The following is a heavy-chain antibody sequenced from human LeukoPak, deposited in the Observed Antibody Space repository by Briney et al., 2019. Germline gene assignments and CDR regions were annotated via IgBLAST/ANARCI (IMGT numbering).Heavy chain of an antibody. Sequence: ASVKVSCKTSGYSFTGHYMHWVRQAPGQGLEWMGLINPNRGETNYAKKFQGRVTMTRDTSISTAYMELSRLASDDTAVYYCARAGTFYYGSGSYFLLTWIDPWGQGTLVTVSS. CDR3: ARAGTFYYGSGSYFLLTWIDP. J-gene: IGHJ5*02. V-gene: IGHV1-2*02. D-gene: IGHD3-10*01. CDR1: GYSFTGHY. CDR2: INPNRGET.